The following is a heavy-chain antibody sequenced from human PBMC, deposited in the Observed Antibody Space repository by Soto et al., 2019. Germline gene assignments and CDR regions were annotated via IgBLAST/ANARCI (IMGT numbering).Heavy chain of an antibody. CDR3: ARGYYGDYVSDY. V-gene: IGHV3-48*01. CDR2: ISTSSSTI. J-gene: IGHJ4*02. CDR1: GFTFSIYS. Sequence: EVRLVESGGGLVQPGGCLRLSCAASGFTFSIYSMNWVRQAPGKGLEWVSYISTSSSTIYYADSVKGRFTISRDNAKNSLYLQMNSLRAEDTAVYYCARGYYGDYVSDYWGQGTPVTVSS. D-gene: IGHD4-17*01.